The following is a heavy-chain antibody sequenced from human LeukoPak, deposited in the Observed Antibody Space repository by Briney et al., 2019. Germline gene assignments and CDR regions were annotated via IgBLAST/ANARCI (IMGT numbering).Heavy chain of an antibody. V-gene: IGHV4-59*01. D-gene: IGHD5-18*01. J-gene: IGHJ4*02. CDR3: ARGVATGHGYSYGYDY. Sequence: SETLSLTCTVSGGSISSYYWSWIRQPPGKGLEWIGYIYYSGSTNYNPSLKSRVTISVDTSKNQFSLKLSSVTAADTAVYYCARGVATGHGYSYGYDYWGQGTLVTVSS. CDR2: IYYSGST. CDR1: GGSISSYY.